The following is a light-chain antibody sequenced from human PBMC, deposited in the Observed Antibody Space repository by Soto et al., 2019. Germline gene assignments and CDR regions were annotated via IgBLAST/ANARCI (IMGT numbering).Light chain of an antibody. Sequence: EIVMTQSPATLSVSPGERATLSCRASQSINDNLAWYQQKPGQAPRVLIYGASKRATGIPDRFSGSGSGTDFSLTISRLEPEDFAVYYCHQYDNAPQTYGQGTKVDIK. CDR1: QSINDN. CDR3: HQYDNAPQT. V-gene: IGKV3D-15*01. CDR2: GAS. J-gene: IGKJ2*01.